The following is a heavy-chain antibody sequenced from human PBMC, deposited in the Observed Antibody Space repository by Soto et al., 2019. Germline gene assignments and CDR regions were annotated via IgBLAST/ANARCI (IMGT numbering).Heavy chain of an antibody. D-gene: IGHD6-13*01. Sequence: GESLKISCKGSGYSFTSYWIGWVRQMPGKGLEWMGIIYPGDSDTRYSPSFQGQVTISADKSISTAYLQWSSLKASDTAMYYCASEVAGSSWDPSGAFDIWGQGTMVTVSS. J-gene: IGHJ3*02. CDR3: ASEVAGSSWDPSGAFDI. CDR2: IYPGDSDT. V-gene: IGHV5-51*01. CDR1: GYSFTSYW.